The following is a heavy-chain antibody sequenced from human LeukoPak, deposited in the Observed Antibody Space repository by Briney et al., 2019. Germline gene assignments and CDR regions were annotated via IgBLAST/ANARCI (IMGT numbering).Heavy chain of an antibody. V-gene: IGHV4-31*03. D-gene: IGHD3-10*01. CDR3: AITDGLLWFGELLPNWFDP. CDR2: IYYSGST. J-gene: IGHJ5*02. CDR1: GGSISSGGYC. Sequence: PSETLSLTCTVSGGSISSGGYCWSWIRQHPGKGLEWIGYIYYSGSTYYNPFLKSRVTISVDTSKNQFSLKVSSVTAADTAVYYCAITDGLLWFGELLPNWFDPWGQGTLVTVSS.